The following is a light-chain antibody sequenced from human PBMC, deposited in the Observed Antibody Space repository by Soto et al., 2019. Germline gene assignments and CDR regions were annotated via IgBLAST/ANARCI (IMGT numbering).Light chain of an antibody. CDR3: QQYNNWPIT. Sequence: EVVLTQSPATLSVSPGERATLSCRASQSVNINLAWYQQKPGQAPYLLIYTASTRATGVPARFSGSGSGTEFTLTISTLQSEDFTVYSCQQYNNWPITFGQGTRLEIK. V-gene: IGKV3-15*01. J-gene: IGKJ5*01. CDR2: TAS. CDR1: QSVNIN.